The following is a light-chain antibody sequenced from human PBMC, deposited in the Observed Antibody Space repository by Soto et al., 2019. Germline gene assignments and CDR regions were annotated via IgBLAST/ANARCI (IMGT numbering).Light chain of an antibody. J-gene: IGKJ1*01. CDR1: QSVSTN. V-gene: IGKV3D-15*01. CDR3: QQYNDWPPWT. Sequence: EVVLTQSPATLSLSPGERASLSCRASQSVSTNLAWYQQKPGQAPSLLIYGASISATGIPARFSGSGSATEFTLTISSLQSEDFAVYYCQQYNDWPPWTFGQGTKVEIK. CDR2: GAS.